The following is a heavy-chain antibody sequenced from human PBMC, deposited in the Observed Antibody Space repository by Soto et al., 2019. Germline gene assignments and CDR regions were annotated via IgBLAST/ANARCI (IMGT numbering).Heavy chain of an antibody. J-gene: IGHJ6*04. V-gene: IGHV1-3*01. CDR3: AREPYDFWSGYPQVAYGMDV. Sequence: ASVKVSCKASGYTFTSYAMHWVRQAPGQRLEWMGWINAGNGNTKYSQKFQGRVTITRDTSASTAYMELSSLRSEDTAVYYCAREPYDFWSGYPQVAYGMDVWGKGTTVTVSS. CDR1: GYTFTSYA. D-gene: IGHD3-3*01. CDR2: INAGNGNT.